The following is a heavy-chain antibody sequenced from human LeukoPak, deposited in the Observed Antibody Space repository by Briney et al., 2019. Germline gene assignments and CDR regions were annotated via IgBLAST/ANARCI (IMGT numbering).Heavy chain of an antibody. D-gene: IGHD1-26*01. CDR3: ARPARGATGQYYFDY. V-gene: IGHV5-51*01. CDR2: IYPGDSDT. J-gene: IGHJ4*02. CDR1: GYSFTSYW. Sequence: GESLKISCKGSGYSFTSYWIGRVRQMPGKGLEWMGIIYPGDSDTRYSPSFQGQVTISADKSISTAYLQWSSLKASDTAMYYCARPARGATGQYYFDYWGQGTLVTVSS.